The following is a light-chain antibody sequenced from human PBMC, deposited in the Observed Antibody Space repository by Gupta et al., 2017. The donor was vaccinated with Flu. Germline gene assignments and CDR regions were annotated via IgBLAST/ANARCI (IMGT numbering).Light chain of an antibody. CDR3: SSYASSSTGV. V-gene: IGLV2-14*01. CDR1: SSDVGGYNY. Sequence: QSALTQPASVSGSPGQSITLSCTGTSSDVGGYNYVSWYQQHPGQAPKLMIYEVSNRPSGVSNRFSGSKSGNTASLTISGLQAEDEADYYCSSYASSSTGVFGGGTKLTVL. J-gene: IGLJ2*01. CDR2: EVS.